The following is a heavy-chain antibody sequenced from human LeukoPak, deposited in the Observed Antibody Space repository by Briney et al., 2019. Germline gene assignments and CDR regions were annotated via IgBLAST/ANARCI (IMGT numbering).Heavy chain of an antibody. Sequence: GRSLRLSCAASGFTFSSYAMHWVRQAPGKGLEWVAVISYDGSNKYYADSVKGRFTISRDNSKNTLYLQMNSLRDEDTAVYYCTKDYGGNSALLFWGQGTLVTVSS. CDR1: GFTFSSYA. V-gene: IGHV3-30-3*02. D-gene: IGHD4-23*01. CDR3: TKDYGGNSALLF. J-gene: IGHJ4*02. CDR2: ISYDGSNK.